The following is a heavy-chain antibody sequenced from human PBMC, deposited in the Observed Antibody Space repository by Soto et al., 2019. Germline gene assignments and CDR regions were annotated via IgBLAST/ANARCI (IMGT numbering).Heavy chain of an antibody. J-gene: IGHJ4*02. Sequence: QVQLVESGGGVVQPGRSLRLSCVASGFTFSDYAMHWVRQAPGKGLEWVAVTSYDGTNKYYADSVKGRFTISRDKSKNTLFLKSNSLRAEDTAVYYCARDGGYSIDHWGQGTLLTVSS. CDR1: GFTFSDYA. V-gene: IGHV3-30-3*01. D-gene: IGHD2-15*01. CDR2: TSYDGTNK. CDR3: ARDGGYSIDH.